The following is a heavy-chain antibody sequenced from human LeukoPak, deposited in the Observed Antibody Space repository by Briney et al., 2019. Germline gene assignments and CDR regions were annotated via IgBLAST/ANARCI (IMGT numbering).Heavy chain of an antibody. CDR3: ARGRSTTVTPFDY. Sequence: SETLSLTCTVSGGSISSGGYYWSWIRQPPGKGLEWIGYIYHSGSTYYNPSLKSRVTISVDRSKNQFSLKLSSVTAADTAVYYCARGRSTTVTPFDYWGQGTLVTVSS. J-gene: IGHJ4*02. V-gene: IGHV4-30-2*01. CDR1: GGSISSGGYY. CDR2: IYHSGST. D-gene: IGHD4-17*01.